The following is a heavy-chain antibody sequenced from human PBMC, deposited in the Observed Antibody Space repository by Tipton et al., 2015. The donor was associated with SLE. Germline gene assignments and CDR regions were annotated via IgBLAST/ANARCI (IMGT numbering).Heavy chain of an antibody. CDR3: ARQPYVLRFLEWLPGEEGGFDS. Sequence: TLSLTCTVSGGSISSSSYYWGWIRQPPGKGLEWIGSIYYSGSTYYNPSLKSRVTISVDTSKNQFSQKLSSVTAADTAVYYCARQPYVLRFLEWLPGEEGGFDSWGQGTLVTVSS. CDR1: GGSISSSSYY. V-gene: IGHV4-39*01. D-gene: IGHD3-3*01. J-gene: IGHJ4*02. CDR2: IYYSGST.